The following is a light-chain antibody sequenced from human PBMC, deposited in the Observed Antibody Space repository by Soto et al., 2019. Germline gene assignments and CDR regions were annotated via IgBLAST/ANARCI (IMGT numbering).Light chain of an antibody. V-gene: IGKV3-20*01. Sequence: EILLTQAPGTMALSPREGHTLYCRASQSVSSSYLAWYQQKPGQAPRLLICGASSRATGIPDRFSGSGSGTDFTLTISRLEPEDFAVYYCQRYGSSPITFGQGTRLEI. CDR1: QSVSSSY. CDR2: GAS. J-gene: IGKJ5*01. CDR3: QRYGSSPIT.